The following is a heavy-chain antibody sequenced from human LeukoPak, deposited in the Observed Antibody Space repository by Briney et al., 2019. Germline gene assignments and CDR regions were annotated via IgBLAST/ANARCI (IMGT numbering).Heavy chain of an antibody. CDR1: GYTLTELS. D-gene: IGHD5-12*01. CDR3: ATDLGGYDLEHPTI. Sequence: ASVKVSCKVSGYTLTELSMHWVRQAPGKGLEWMGGFDPEDGETIYAQKFQGRVTMTEDTSTDTAYMELSSLRSEDTAVYYCATDLGGYDLEHPTIWGQGTMVTVSS. V-gene: IGHV1-24*01. CDR2: FDPEDGET. J-gene: IGHJ3*02.